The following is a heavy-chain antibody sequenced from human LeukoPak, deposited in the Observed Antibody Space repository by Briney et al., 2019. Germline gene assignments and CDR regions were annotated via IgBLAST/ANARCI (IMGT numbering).Heavy chain of an antibody. D-gene: IGHD3-22*01. CDR3: ARGQYDSSGYYYYFDY. CDR2: IYSGGST. CDR1: GFTVSSNY. Sequence: GGSLRLSCAASGFTVSSNYMSWVRQAPGKGLEWVSVIYSGGSTYYADSVKGRFTISRDNSKNTLYLQMNSLRAEDTAVYYCARGQYDSSGYYYYFDYWGQGTLVTVSS. V-gene: IGHV3-66*01. J-gene: IGHJ4*02.